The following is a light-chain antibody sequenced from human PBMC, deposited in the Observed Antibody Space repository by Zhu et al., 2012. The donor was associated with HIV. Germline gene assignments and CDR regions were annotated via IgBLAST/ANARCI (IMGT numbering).Light chain of an antibody. CDR2: GAS. CDR1: QSVSFAY. V-gene: IGKV3-20*01. J-gene: IGKJ1*01. Sequence: EIVLTQSPGTLPLSPGERATLSCRASQSVSFAYLAWYQQKPGQPPRLLIYGASNRATGIPDRFSGSGSGTDFTLTISRLEPEDFAVYYCQLYNYSRTFGQGTKVEIK. CDR3: QLYNYSRT.